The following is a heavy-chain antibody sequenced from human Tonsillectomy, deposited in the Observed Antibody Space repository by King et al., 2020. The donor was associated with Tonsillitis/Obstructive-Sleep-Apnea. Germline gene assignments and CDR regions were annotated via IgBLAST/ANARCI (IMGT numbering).Heavy chain of an antibody. J-gene: IGHJ6*03. Sequence: HVQLVESGGGVVQPGRSLRLSCAASGFTFSDYAFHWVRQAPGKGLEWVAVISYHGRNDYYADSVKGRFTISRDISKNTVFLQMNSLRPEDTAVYYCARTFRLIYYYMDVWGNGTTVTVSS. V-gene: IGHV3-30*01. CDR1: GFTFSDYA. CDR3: ARTFRLIYYYMDV. CDR2: ISYHGRND.